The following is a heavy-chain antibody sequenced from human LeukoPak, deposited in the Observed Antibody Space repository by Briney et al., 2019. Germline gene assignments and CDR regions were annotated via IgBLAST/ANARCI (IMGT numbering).Heavy chain of an antibody. CDR1: GGSISSYY. V-gene: IGHV4-59*01. CDR2: IYYSGST. J-gene: IGHJ5*02. Sequence: PSETLSLTCTVSGGSISSYYCSWIRQPPGKGLEWIGYIYYSGSTNYNPSLKSRVTISVDTSKNQFSLKLSSVTAADTAVYYCARAPWKQLSTGYNWFDPWGQGTLVTVSS. CDR3: ARAPWKQLSTGYNWFDP. D-gene: IGHD6-13*01.